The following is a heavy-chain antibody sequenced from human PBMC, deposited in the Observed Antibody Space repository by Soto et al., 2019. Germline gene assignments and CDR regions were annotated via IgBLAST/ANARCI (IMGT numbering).Heavy chain of an antibody. D-gene: IGHD3-22*01. CDR3: ARVDGSGLLDY. CDR1: GGSISSAGNY. V-gene: IGHV4-31*03. J-gene: IGHJ4*02. CDR2: MYYSGST. Sequence: QVQLQESGPGLVKPSQTLSLTCSVSGGSISSAGNYWTWIRQPPGKGLEWIGYMYYSGSTYYNPSLKSRVTISVDTSRNQFSLKLNSVTAADTAVYYCARVDGSGLLDYWGQGTLVTVSS.